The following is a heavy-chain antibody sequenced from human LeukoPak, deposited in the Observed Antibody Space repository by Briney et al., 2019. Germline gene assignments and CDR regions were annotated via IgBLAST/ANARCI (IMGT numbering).Heavy chain of an antibody. J-gene: IGHJ4*02. D-gene: IGHD1-26*01. CDR1: GGSISSGGYY. V-gene: IGHV4-39*07. Sequence: PSETLSLTCTVSGGSISSGGYYWGWIRQPPGKGLEWIGSIYYSGSTYYNPSLKSRVTISVDTSKNQFSLKLSSVTAADTAVYYCASQSGSYAYFDYWGQGTLVTVSS. CDR2: IYYSGST. CDR3: ASQSGSYAYFDY.